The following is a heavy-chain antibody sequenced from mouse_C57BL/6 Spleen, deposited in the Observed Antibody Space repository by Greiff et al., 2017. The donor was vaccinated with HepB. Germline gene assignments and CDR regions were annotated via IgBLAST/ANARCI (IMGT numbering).Heavy chain of an antibody. J-gene: IGHJ4*01. CDR2: INPSSGYT. D-gene: IGHD2-1*01. Sequence: VQVVESGAELARPGASVKMSCKASGYTFTSYTMHWVKQRPGQGLEWIGYINPSSGYTKYNQKFKDKATLTADKSSSTAYMQLSSLTSEDSAVYYCARDYGNYLGAMDYWGQGTSVTVSS. CDR1: GYTFTSYT. CDR3: ARDYGNYLGAMDY. V-gene: IGHV1-4*01.